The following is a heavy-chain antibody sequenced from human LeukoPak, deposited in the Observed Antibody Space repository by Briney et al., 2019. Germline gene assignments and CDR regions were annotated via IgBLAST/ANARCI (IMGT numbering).Heavy chain of an antibody. Sequence: SETLSLTCTVSGGSISSYYWSWIRQPPGKGLEWIGYIYYSGSTNYNPSLKSRVTISVDTSKNQFSLKLSSVTAADTAVYYCARGRRITHYFDYWGQGTLVTVSS. V-gene: IGHV4-59*01. CDR3: ARGRRITHYFDY. CDR2: IYYSGST. J-gene: IGHJ4*02. D-gene: IGHD3-16*01. CDR1: GGSISSYY.